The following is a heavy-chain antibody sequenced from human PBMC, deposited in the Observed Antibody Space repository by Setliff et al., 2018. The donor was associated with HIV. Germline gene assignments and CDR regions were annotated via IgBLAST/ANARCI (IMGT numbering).Heavy chain of an antibody. CDR1: GGSFSGYY. D-gene: IGHD3-16*01. V-gene: IGHV4-34*01. Sequence: SETLSLTCTVYGGSFSGYYWSWIRQPPGMGLEWIGEINQSGNTNYNPSLKSRVTISADPSKNQFSLKLSSVTAADTAVYYCAKPSRGGIGYWGQGTLVTVSS. CDR3: AKPSRGGIGY. J-gene: IGHJ4*02. CDR2: INQSGNT.